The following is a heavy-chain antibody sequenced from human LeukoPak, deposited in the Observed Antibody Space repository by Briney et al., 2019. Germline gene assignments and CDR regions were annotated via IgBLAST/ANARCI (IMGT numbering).Heavy chain of an antibody. J-gene: IGHJ4*02. CDR3: AKGRGQSYPHYYFDS. CDR1: GFTLSSYS. Sequence: GGSLRLSCAASGFTLSSYSMNWVRQAPGKGLEWVSSISSSSSYIYYADSVKGRFTISRDNAKNSLYLQMNSLRPEDTAVYYCAKGRGQSYPHYYFDSWGQGTLVTVSS. V-gene: IGHV3-21*01. CDR2: ISSSSSYI. D-gene: IGHD5-18*01.